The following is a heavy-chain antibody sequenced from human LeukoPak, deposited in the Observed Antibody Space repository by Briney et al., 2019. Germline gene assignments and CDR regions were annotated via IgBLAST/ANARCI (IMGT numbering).Heavy chain of an antibody. CDR2: IYYSGST. J-gene: IGHJ4*02. CDR1: GGSISSSSYY. CDR3: ARRGSYSSRYFDY. V-gene: IGHV4-39*01. D-gene: IGHD1-26*01. Sequence: SETLSLTCTVSGGSISSSSYYWGWIRQPPGKGLEWIGSIYYSGSTYYNPSLKSRVTISVDTSKNQFSLKLSSVTAADTAVYHCARRGSYSSRYFDYWGQGTLVTVSS.